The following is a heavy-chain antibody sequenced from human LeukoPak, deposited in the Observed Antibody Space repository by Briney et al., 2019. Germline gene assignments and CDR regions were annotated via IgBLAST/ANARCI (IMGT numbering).Heavy chain of an antibody. CDR2: IKQDGSEK. D-gene: IGHD2-2*01. CDR1: GFTFSSYW. CDR3: ARVLEDIVVVPAAIMWFDP. Sequence: GGSLRLSCAASGFTFSSYWMSWVRQAPGKGLEWVANIKQDGSEKYYVDSVKGRFTISRDNAKNSLYLQMNSLRAEDTAVYYCARVLEDIVVVPAAIMWFDPWGQGTLVTVSS. J-gene: IGHJ5*02. V-gene: IGHV3-7*01.